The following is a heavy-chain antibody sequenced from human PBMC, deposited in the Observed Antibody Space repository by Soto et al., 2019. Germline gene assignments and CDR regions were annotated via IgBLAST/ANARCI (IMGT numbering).Heavy chain of an antibody. CDR1: GFTFSSYS. CDR2: ISSGSSYT. CDR3: ARDPLEECSGGSCHPYYYYGMDV. D-gene: IGHD2-15*01. Sequence: EVQLVESGGGLVKPGGSLRLSCAGSGFTFSSYSMNWVRQAPGKGLEWVSSISSGSSYTNYADSVKGRFTISRDNAKNSLYLQMNSLRAEDTAVYYCARDPLEECSGGSCHPYYYYGMDVWGQGTTVTVSS. J-gene: IGHJ6*02. V-gene: IGHV3-21*01.